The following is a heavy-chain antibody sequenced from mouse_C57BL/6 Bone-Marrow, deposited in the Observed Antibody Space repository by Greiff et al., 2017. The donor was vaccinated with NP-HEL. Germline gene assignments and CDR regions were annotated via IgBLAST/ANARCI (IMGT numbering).Heavy chain of an antibody. CDR3: ARHPGDYFDY. J-gene: IGHJ2*01. Sequence: EVQRVESGGDLVKPGGSLKLSCAASGFTFSSYGMSWVRQTPDKRLEWVATISSGGSYTYYPDSVKGRFTISRDNAKNTLYLPMSSLKSEDTAMYYCARHPGDYFDYWGQGTTLTVSS. D-gene: IGHD4-1*01. V-gene: IGHV5-6*01. CDR2: ISSGGSYT. CDR1: GFTFSSYG.